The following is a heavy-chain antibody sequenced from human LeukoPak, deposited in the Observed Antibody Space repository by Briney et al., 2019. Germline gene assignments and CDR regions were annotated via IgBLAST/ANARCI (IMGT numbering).Heavy chain of an antibody. V-gene: IGHV3-23*01. D-gene: IGHD3-10*01. CDR1: GFTFSSYG. CDR2: ISGSGGST. CDR3: AKVGGELLPHYYYYYYMDV. J-gene: IGHJ6*03. Sequence: GGTLRLSCAASGFTFSSYGMSWVRQAPGKGLEWVSAISGSGGSTYYADSEKGRFTISRDNSKNTLYLQMNSLRAEDTAVYYCAKVGGELLPHYYYYYYMDVWGKGTTVTISS.